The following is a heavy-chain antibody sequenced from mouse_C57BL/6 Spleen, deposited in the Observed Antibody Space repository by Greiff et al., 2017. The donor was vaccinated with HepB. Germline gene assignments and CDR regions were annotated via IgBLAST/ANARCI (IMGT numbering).Heavy chain of an antibody. J-gene: IGHJ1*03. CDR1: GYAFSSYW. V-gene: IGHV1-80*01. CDR3: ARYGVPWYCDV. CDR2: IYPGDGDT. Sequence: VQLQQSGAELVKPGASVKISCKASGYAFSSYWMNWVKQRPGKGLEWIGQIYPGDGDTNYNGKFKGKATLTADKSSSTAYMQIRSLTSEDSAVYFCARYGVPWYCDVWGTGTTVTVAS. D-gene: IGHD1-1*02.